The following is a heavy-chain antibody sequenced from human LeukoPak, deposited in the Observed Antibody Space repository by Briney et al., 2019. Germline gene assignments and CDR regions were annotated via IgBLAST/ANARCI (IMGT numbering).Heavy chain of an antibody. Sequence: SETLSLTCTVSGGSISSGSYYWSWIRQPAGKGLEWIGRIYTSGSTNYNPSLKSRVTISVDTSKNQFSLKLSSVTAADTAVYYCARDRRVVGATPYYYYYYMDVWGKGTTVTISS. D-gene: IGHD1-26*01. CDR2: IYTSGST. CDR1: GGSISSGSYY. V-gene: IGHV4-61*02. J-gene: IGHJ6*03. CDR3: ARDRRVVGATPYYYYYYMDV.